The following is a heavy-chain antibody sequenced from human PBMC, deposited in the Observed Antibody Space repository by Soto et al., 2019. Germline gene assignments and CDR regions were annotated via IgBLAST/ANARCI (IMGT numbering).Heavy chain of an antibody. CDR2: INPNSGST. J-gene: IGHJ6*02. V-gene: IGHV1-46*01. CDR3: ARAGIAYCSSTTCYLYYYVMDV. CDR1: GYSVTSYY. Sequence: ASVKVSCKASGYSVTSYYMHWVRQAPGQGLEWMGIINPNSGSTTYAQKFQGRVTMTRDTSTSTVYMELTSLTSGDTAVYYCARAGIAYCSSTTCYLYYYVMDVWGQGTTVTVS. D-gene: IGHD2-2*01.